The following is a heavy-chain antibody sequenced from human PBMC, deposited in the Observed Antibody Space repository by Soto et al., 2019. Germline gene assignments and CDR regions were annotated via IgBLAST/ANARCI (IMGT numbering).Heavy chain of an antibody. CDR3: ARGSRNNDFWSGYYRNWFDP. D-gene: IGHD3-3*01. J-gene: IGHJ5*02. Sequence: ASVKVSCKASGYTFTSCDINWVRQATGQGLEWMGWMNPNSGNTGYAQKFQGRVTMTRNTSISTAYMELSSLTSEDTAVYYCARGSRNNDFWSGYYRNWFDPCDQGTLVPLSS. CDR2: MNPNSGNT. CDR1: GYTFTSCD. V-gene: IGHV1-8*01.